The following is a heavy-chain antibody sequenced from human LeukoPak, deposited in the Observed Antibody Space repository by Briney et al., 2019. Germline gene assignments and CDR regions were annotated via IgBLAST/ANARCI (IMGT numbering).Heavy chain of an antibody. J-gene: IGHJ5*02. D-gene: IGHD4-17*01. CDR3: ARVPSDYGVRKNWFDP. CDR2: ISVYNGNT. CDR1: GYTFTSYG. Sequence: ASVKVSCKASGYTFTSYGISWVRQAPGQGLEWMGWISVYNGNTNYAQKLQGRVTMTTDTSTSTAYMELRSLRSDDTAVYYCARVPSDYGVRKNWFDPWGQGTLVTVSS. V-gene: IGHV1-18*01.